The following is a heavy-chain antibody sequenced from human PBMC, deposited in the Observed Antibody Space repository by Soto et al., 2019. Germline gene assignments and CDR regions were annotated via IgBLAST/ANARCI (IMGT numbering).Heavy chain of an antibody. J-gene: IGHJ4*02. D-gene: IGHD6-19*01. CDR1: GFTFSSYA. CDR2: ISGSGGST. CDR3: ARLAVAGTKYGD. V-gene: IGHV3-23*01. Sequence: EVQLLESGGGLVQPGGSLRLSCAASGFTFSSYAMSWVRQAPGKGLEWVSAISGSGGSTYYADSVKGRFTISRDNAKNSLYLQMNSLRAEDTAVYYCARLAVAGTKYGDWGQGTLVTVSS.